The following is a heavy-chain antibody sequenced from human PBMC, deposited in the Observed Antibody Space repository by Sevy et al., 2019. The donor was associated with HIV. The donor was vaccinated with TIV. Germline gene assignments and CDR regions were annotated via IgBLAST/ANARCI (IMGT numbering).Heavy chain of an antibody. D-gene: IGHD2-2*02. CDR3: AKVGYCSSTSCYSIYYGMDV. J-gene: IGHJ6*02. Sequence: GGSLRLSCAASGFTFSRNAMSWVRQAPGKGLEWASGITGSGGSTYYADSGKGRFTISRDNSKNTLYLQMNSLGVEDTAVYYCAKVGYCSSTSCYSIYYGMDVWGQGTTVTVSS. V-gene: IGHV3-23*01. CDR2: ITGSGGST. CDR1: GFTFSRNA.